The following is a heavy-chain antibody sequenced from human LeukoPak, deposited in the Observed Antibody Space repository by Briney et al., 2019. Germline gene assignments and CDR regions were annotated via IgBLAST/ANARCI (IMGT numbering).Heavy chain of an antibody. CDR2: MSPKSANT. J-gene: IGHJ4*02. CDR3: ARTPPRGLIDY. CDR1: GYTFTSYD. D-gene: IGHD3-16*01. V-gene: IGHV1-8*03. Sequence: ASVKVSCKASGYTFTSYDINWVRQASGQGLEWMGWMSPKSANTGYAQQFQGRVTITRDTSISTAYMELSSLTSEDSAVYYCARTPPRGLIDYWGQGTLVTVSS.